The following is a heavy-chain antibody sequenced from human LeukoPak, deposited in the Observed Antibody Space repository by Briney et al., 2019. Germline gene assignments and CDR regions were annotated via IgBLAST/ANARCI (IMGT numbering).Heavy chain of an antibody. CDR1: GFTFSSYA. CDR2: ISGSGGST. V-gene: IGHV3-23*01. CDR3: AKDRWSSPVSSSDI. J-gene: IGHJ3*02. D-gene: IGHD6-13*01. Sequence: GVSLRLSCAASGFTFSSYAMSWVRQAPGKGLECVSGISGSGGSTNYADSVKGRFTISRDNSKNTLYLQMNSLRAEDTAVYYCAKDRWSSPVSSSDIWGQGTMVTVSS.